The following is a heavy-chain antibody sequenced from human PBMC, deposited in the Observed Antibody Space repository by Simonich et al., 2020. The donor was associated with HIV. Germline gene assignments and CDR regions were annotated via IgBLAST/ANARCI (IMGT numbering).Heavy chain of an antibody. V-gene: IGHV3-23*01. D-gene: IGHD6-19*01. J-gene: IGHJ3*02. CDR2: KRGSGGST. CDR3: AKEGVGDSSAWLPDAFDI. Sequence: EVQLLESGGGLVQPGGSLRLSCAASGFTFSSYAMSWVRQAPGKGLGGVSAKRGSGGSTNYADSVKGRFTIPRDNSKNTLYLQMNSLRAEDTAVYYCAKEGVGDSSAWLPDAFDIWGQGTMVTVSS. CDR1: GFTFSSYA.